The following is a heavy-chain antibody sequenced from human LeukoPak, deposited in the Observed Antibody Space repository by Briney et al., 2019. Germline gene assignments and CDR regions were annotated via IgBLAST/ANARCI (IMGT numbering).Heavy chain of an antibody. D-gene: IGHD6-19*01. V-gene: IGHV3-21*01. CDR2: ISSSSSYI. Sequence: PGGSLRLSCAASGFIFSSYSMNWVRQAPGKGLEWVSSISSSSSYIYYADSVKGRFTISRDNAKNSLYLHMNSLRAEDTAVYYCARAYSSGWYYWGQGTLVTVSS. CDR1: GFIFSSYS. J-gene: IGHJ4*02. CDR3: ARAYSSGWYY.